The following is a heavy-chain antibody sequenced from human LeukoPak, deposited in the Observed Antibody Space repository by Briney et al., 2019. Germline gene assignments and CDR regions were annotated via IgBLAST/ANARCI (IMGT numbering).Heavy chain of an antibody. Sequence: ASVKVSCKDSGGTFSSYAISWVRQAPGQGLEWMGGIIPIFGTANYAQKFQGRVTITADESTSTAYMELSNLRSEDTAVYYCARESTDYYDSSGYYYGPVYWGQGTLVTVSS. CDR2: IIPIFGTA. CDR3: ARESTDYYDSSGYYYGPVY. D-gene: IGHD3-22*01. J-gene: IGHJ4*02. V-gene: IGHV1-69*13. CDR1: GGTFSSYA.